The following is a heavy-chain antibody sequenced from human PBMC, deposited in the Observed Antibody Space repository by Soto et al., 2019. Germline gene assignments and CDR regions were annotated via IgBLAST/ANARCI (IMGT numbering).Heavy chain of an antibody. CDR2: TSAYNGNT. V-gene: IGHV1-18*01. J-gene: IGHJ4*02. D-gene: IGHD6-19*01. CDR3: ASLYSSGWYAY. Sequence: ASVKVSCKASGYTFTSYGISWVRQAPGQGLEWMGWTSAYNGNTNYAQKLQGRVTMTTDTSTSTAYMELRSLRSDDTAVYYCASLYSSGWYAYWGQGTLVTVSS. CDR1: GYTFTSYG.